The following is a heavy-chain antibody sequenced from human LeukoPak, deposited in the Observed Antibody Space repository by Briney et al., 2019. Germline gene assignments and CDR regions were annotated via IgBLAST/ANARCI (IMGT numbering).Heavy chain of an antibody. CDR3: ARSSDYGDYD. CDR2: IYYSGRT. V-gene: IGHV4-31*03. CDR1: GGSVSSGGYY. Sequence: SETLSLTCTVSGGSVSSGGYYWTWIRQHPGKGLEWLGYIYYSGRTYYNPSLRSRITISLDTSENRFSLNLTSVSAADTAFYYCARSSDYGDYDWGQGTLVTVSS. J-gene: IGHJ4*02. D-gene: IGHD4-17*01.